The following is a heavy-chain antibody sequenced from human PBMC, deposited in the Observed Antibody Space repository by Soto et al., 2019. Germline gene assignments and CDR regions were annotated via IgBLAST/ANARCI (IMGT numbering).Heavy chain of an antibody. V-gene: IGHV1-69*13. D-gene: IGHD2-2*01. J-gene: IGHJ6*02. CDR1: GGTFSSYA. CDR3: ARDRGYFSSTSCWGGFSIDSSYYCMDF. CDR2: IIPIFGTA. Sequence: ASVKVSCKASGGTFSSYAISWVRQAPGQGLEWMGGIIPIFGTANYAQKFQGRVTITADESTSTAYMELSSLRSEDTAVYYCARDRGYFSSTSCWGGFSIDSSYYCMDFWGQGPTVTVSS.